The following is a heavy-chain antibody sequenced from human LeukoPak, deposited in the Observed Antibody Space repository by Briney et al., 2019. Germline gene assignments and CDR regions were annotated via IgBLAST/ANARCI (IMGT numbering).Heavy chain of an antibody. CDR3: ARDRGGDEINYYFDY. J-gene: IGHJ4*02. Sequence: GGSLRLSCAASGSTFSSYDRHWVRQAPGKGLEWVAVIWYDGSNKYYADSVKGRFTISRDNSKNTLYLQVNSLRAEDTAVYYWARDRGGDEINYYFDYWGQGPLVSASS. CDR2: IWYDGSNK. D-gene: IGHD2-21*01. V-gene: IGHV3-33*01. CDR1: GSTFSSYD.